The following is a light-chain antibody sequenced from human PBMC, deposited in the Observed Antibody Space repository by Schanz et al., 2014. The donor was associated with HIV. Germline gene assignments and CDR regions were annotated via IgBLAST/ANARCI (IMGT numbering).Light chain of an antibody. CDR3: QYFGNSGGT. J-gene: IGKJ4*01. Sequence: EIVLTQSPGTLSLSPGERVTLSCRASQSVNSNLAWYQQKSGQAPRILTYGVSTRAAGIPDRCSGTGSGTDFTLTISSLEPEDFAVYYCQYFGNSGGTFGGGTKVEIK. CDR2: GVS. CDR1: QSVNSN. V-gene: IGKV3-20*01.